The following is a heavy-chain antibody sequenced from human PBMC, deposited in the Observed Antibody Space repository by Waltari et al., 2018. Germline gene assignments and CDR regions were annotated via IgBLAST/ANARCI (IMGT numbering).Heavy chain of an antibody. V-gene: IGHV2-5*01. Sequence: ITLKESGPTLVTPTQTLTLTCTFSGFSLTTSGVGVGWIRQPPGKALEWLALIDWNDDKRYSPSLKSRLTITRDTSNNQVVLRMTNMDPVDTATYYCAHPKPIFGVVLEYYFDYWGPGTLVSVSS. J-gene: IGHJ4*02. D-gene: IGHD3-3*01. CDR3: AHPKPIFGVVLEYYFDY. CDR1: GFSLTTSGVG. CDR2: IDWNDDK.